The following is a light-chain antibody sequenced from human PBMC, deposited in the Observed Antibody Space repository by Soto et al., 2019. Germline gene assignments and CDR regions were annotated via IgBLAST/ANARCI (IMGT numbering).Light chain of an antibody. CDR3: SSYTSSSTPYV. CDR1: SSDVGGYNY. J-gene: IGLJ1*01. V-gene: IGLV2-14*01. CDR2: EVS. Sequence: QSALTQPASVSGSPGQSITISCTGTSSDVGGYNYVSWYQQHPGKAPKLMIYEVSNRPSGVSNRFSGSKSGTTASLTISGLEAEDEADYCCSSYTSSSTPYVFGTGTKVTVL.